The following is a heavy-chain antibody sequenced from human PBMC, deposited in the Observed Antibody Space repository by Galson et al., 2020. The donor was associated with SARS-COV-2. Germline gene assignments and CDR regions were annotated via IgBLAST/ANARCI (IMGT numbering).Heavy chain of an antibody. D-gene: IGHD3-22*01. Sequence: VTLSLTCTVSGGSVNGGSYYWNWVRQPPGKGLEYIGYIYYSGSTNYNPSLKSRVTISLDTSKNQFSLKLTSVTAADTAVYYCARGLYYDTRGYSDYYFDFWGQGTLATVSS. CDR1: GGSVNGGSYY. V-gene: IGHV4-61*01. CDR2: IYYSGST. CDR3: ARGLYYDTRGYSDYYFDF. J-gene: IGHJ4*02.